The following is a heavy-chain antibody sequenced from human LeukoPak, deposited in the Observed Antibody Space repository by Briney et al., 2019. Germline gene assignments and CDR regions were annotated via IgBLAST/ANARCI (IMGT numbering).Heavy chain of an antibody. CDR2: INPSGGST. Sequence: WASVKVSCKASGYTFTSYYMHWVRQAPGQGLEWMGIINPSGGSTSYAQKFQGRVTMTRDTSASTVYMELSSLRSEDTAVYYCAVKTSGAPGGFDYWGQGTLVTVSS. CDR1: GYTFTSYY. V-gene: IGHV1-46*01. CDR3: AVKTSGAPGGFDY. D-gene: IGHD3-10*01. J-gene: IGHJ4*02.